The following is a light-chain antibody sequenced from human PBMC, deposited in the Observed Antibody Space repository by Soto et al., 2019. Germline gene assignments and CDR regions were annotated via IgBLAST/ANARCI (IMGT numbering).Light chain of an antibody. J-gene: IGKJ1*01. CDR3: QQYNSFST. CDR2: DAS. V-gene: IGKV1-5*01. CDR1: QTISKW. Sequence: DIQMTQSPSTLSASVGDRVTITCRASQTISKWVAWYQQKPGKAPKLLIYDASSLESGVPSRFSGSGSGTEFTLTISSLQPDDFATYYCQQYNSFSTFGQGTKVDIK.